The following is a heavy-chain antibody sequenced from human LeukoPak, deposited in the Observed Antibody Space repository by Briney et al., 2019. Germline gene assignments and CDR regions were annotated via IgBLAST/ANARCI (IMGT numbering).Heavy chain of an antibody. V-gene: IGHV3-23*05. D-gene: IGHD2-2*01. J-gene: IGHJ4*02. Sequence: PGGSLRLSCEASGFTFSAYAMTWVRQAPGQGLEWVSSIGSDNKPHYSESVKGRFAISRDNSKSMLFLQLNSLRAEDTALYYCARGYCSSSSCPLNDYWGQGTLVTVSS. CDR1: GFTFSAYA. CDR3: ARGYCSSSSCPLNDY. CDR2: IGSDNKP.